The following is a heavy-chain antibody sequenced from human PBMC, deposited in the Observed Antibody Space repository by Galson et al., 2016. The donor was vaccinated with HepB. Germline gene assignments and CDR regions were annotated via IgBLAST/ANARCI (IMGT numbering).Heavy chain of an antibody. CDR1: GGTFSSYA. V-gene: IGHV1-69*13. CDR3: ARAHRGLTTTISLDYYYYGMDV. J-gene: IGHJ6*02. D-gene: IGHD3-10*01. Sequence: SVKVSCKASGGTFSSYAISWVRQAPGQGLEWMGGIIPIFGTTNFAQKFQGRVTITADDFTSTAYMELSSLRSEDTAVYYCARAHRGLTTTISLDYYYYGMDVWGQGTTATVSS. CDR2: IIPIFGTT.